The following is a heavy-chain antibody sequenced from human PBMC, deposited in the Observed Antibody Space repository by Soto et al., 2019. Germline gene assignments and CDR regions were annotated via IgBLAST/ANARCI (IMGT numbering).Heavy chain of an antibody. CDR1: GYTFTSHG. J-gene: IGHJ3*02. CDR2: ISAYNGNT. CDR3: ARRLWFGDNAFDI. V-gene: IGHV1-18*01. Sequence: GASGKVSCKASGYTFTSHGSSWVRQAPGQGLEWMGWISAYNGNTNYAQKLQGRVTMTTDTSTSTAYMELRSLRSDDTAVYYCARRLWFGDNAFDIWGQGTMVTVSS. D-gene: IGHD3-10*01.